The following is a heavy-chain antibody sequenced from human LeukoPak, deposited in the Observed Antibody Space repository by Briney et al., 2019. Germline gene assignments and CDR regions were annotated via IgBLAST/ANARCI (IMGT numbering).Heavy chain of an antibody. Sequence: PGGSLRLSCTTSGFTFRSYGMHWVRQAPGKGLEWVAFIRYDGSDKYYADSVKGRFTISRDNSKNTLYLQMNSLRAEDTAVYYCAKAYYDSSGYYNCWGQGTLVTVSS. CDR3: AKAYYDSSGYYNC. J-gene: IGHJ4*02. V-gene: IGHV3-30*02. CDR1: GFTFRSYG. CDR2: IRYDGSDK. D-gene: IGHD3-22*01.